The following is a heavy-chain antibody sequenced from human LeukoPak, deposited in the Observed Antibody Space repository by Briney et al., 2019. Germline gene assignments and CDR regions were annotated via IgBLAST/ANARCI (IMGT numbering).Heavy chain of an antibody. V-gene: IGHV3-74*01. CDR2: INSDGSST. CDR1: GFTFSSFW. J-gene: IGHJ4*02. D-gene: IGHD3-22*01. Sequence: PGGSLRLSCAASGFTFSSFWMHWVRQAPGKGLVWVSRINSDGSSTSYADSVKGRFTISRDNDKNTLYVQMNSLRAEDTAVYYCARDGPGSSGYYNIDYWGQGTLVTVSS. CDR3: ARDGPGSSGYYNIDY.